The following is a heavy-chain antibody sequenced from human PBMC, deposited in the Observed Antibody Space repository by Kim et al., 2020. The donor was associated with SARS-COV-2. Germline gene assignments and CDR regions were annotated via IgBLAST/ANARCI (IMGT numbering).Heavy chain of an antibody. CDR3: ARGRRSSRFDP. V-gene: IGHV4-34*01. J-gene: IGHJ5*02. CDR2: T. Sequence: TNYIPDLKSRVTISVDTSKNQFSRKLSSVTAADTAVYYCARGRRSSRFDPWGQGTLVTVSS. D-gene: IGHD6-19*01.